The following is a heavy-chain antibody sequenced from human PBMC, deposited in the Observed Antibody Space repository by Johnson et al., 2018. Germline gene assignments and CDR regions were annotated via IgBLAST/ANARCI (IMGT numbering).Heavy chain of an antibody. D-gene: IGHD6-19*01. CDR2: IYYRGSP. CDR1: GGSISTYY. J-gene: IGHJ3*02. V-gene: IGHV4-59*01. CDR3: AKDELGAVAAQPRVGAFDI. Sequence: QVQLQESGPGLVKPSETLSLTCTVSGGSISTYYWNWIRQPPGKGLEGIGDIYYRGSPNYNPSLKGRVPISVATSKKQFSLNLSSGTAADTAVYYCAKDELGAVAAQPRVGAFDIWGQGTMVTVSS.